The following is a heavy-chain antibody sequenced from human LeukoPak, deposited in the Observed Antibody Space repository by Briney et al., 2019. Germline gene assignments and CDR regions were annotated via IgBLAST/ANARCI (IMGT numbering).Heavy chain of an antibody. Sequence: GASVKVSCKVSGHTLTELSMHWVRQAPGKGLEWMGGFDPEDGETSYAQKFQGRVTMTEDTSTDTAYMELSGLRSEDTAVYYCATSRELLPAGYFDYWGQGTLVTVSS. CDR2: FDPEDGET. D-gene: IGHD1-26*01. CDR3: ATSRELLPAGYFDY. J-gene: IGHJ4*02. V-gene: IGHV1-24*01. CDR1: GHTLTELS.